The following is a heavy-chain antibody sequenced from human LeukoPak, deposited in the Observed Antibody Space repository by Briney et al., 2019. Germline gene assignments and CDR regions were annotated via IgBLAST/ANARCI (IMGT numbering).Heavy chain of an antibody. CDR1: GYTFTGYY. Sequence: GASVKVSCKASGYTFTGYYMHWVRQAPGQGLEWMGWINPNSGGTNYAQKFQGRVTMTRDTSISTAYMELSRLRSDDTAVYYCASSSPYDSSGYYLDYWGQGTLVTVSS. CDR2: INPNSGGT. CDR3: ASSSPYDSSGYYLDY. D-gene: IGHD3-22*01. J-gene: IGHJ4*02. V-gene: IGHV1-2*02.